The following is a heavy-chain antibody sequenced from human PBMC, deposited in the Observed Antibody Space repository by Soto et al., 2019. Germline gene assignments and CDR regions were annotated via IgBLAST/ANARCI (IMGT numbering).Heavy chain of an antibody. CDR2: IKEDGSEK. CDR1: GFTFSSSW. V-gene: IGHV3-7*01. CDR3: ARDRGYSSYDY. J-gene: IGHJ4*02. D-gene: IGHD5-18*01. Sequence: GGSLRLSCAASGFTFSSSWMNWVRQAPGKGLEWVAGIKEDGSEKYYVDIVKGRFTISRDNVENSLYLQMNSLRGEDSAVYFCARDRGYSSYDYWGLGTLVTVSS.